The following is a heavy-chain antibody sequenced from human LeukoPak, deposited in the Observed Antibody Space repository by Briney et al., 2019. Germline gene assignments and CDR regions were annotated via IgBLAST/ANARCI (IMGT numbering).Heavy chain of an antibody. D-gene: IGHD1-1*01. CDR2: IRNSDGST. Sequence: PGGSLRLSCAASGFSVNTYTMYWVRQAPGKGLEWVSGIRNSDGSTYYADSVQGRFTISSDNSKNTLFLQMNNLRAEDTALYYCAKGLERESRLDSWGQGTLVTVPS. CDR3: AKGLERESRLDS. CDR1: GFSVNTYT. V-gene: IGHV3-23*01. J-gene: IGHJ4*02.